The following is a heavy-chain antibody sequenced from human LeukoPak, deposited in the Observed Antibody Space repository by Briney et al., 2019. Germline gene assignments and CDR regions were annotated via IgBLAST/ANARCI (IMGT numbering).Heavy chain of an antibody. V-gene: IGHV3-21*01. CDR1: GFTFSSYS. Sequence: GGSLRLSCAASGFTFSSYSMNWARQAPGKGLEWVSSISSSSSYIYYADSVKGRFTISRDNAKNSLYLQMNSLRAEDTAVYYCAKAPGVYGWFDPWGQGTLVTVSS. J-gene: IGHJ5*02. CDR3: AKAPGVYGWFDP. D-gene: IGHD5/OR15-5a*01. CDR2: ISSSSSYI.